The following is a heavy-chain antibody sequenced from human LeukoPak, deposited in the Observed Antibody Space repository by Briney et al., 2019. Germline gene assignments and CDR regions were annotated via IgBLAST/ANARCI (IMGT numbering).Heavy chain of an antibody. Sequence: GGSLRLSCAASGFTFSSYWMHWVRHAPGKGLVWVSRINSDGSSTNYADSVKGRFTISRDSAKNTLYLQMNSLRAEDTAVYYCRYYDSSGSQTDYWGQGTLVTVSS. J-gene: IGHJ4*02. D-gene: IGHD3-22*01. CDR2: INSDGSST. V-gene: IGHV3-74*01. CDR3: RYYDSSGSQTDY. CDR1: GFTFSSYW.